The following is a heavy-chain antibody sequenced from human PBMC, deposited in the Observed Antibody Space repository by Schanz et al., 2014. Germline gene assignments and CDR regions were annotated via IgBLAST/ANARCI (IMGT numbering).Heavy chain of an antibody. Sequence: QVQLQESGPGLVKPSQTLSLTCTVSGGSVSSGGDYWSWIRQHPGKGLEWIGFISYSGSTYYNPSLKRRVTISVDTSKNQCSLNLSSVTAADTAVYYCARDRGHGDLPGDIWGQGTMVTVSS. CDR3: ARDRGHGDLPGDI. D-gene: IGHD4-17*01. CDR1: GGSVSSGGDY. V-gene: IGHV4-31*03. CDR2: ISYSGST. J-gene: IGHJ3*02.